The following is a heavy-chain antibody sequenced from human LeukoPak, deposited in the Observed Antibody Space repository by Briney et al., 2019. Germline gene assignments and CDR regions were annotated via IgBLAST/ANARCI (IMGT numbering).Heavy chain of an antibody. V-gene: IGHV3-30*03. CDR1: KFTFSNYG. CDR2: ISSDGSNK. D-gene: IGHD5-12*01. J-gene: IGHJ4*02. CDR3: AASTFSGYDLGY. Sequence: GGSLRLSCAASKFTFSNYGMHWVRQAPGKGLEWVAVISSDGSNKYYADSVKGRFTISRDNSKNTLYLQMNSLRAEDTAVYYCAASTFSGYDLGYWGQGTLVTVSS.